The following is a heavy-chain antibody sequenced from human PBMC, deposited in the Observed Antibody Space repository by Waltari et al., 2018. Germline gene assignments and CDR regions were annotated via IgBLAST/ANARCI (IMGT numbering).Heavy chain of an antibody. V-gene: IGHV1-69*01. Sequence: QVQLVQSGAEVKKPGSSVKVSCKASGGTFSSYAISWVRQAPGQGLEWLEGPRPMFCTANCAQKFQGRVTITADESTSTAYMELSSLRSEDTAVYYCARGITMVRGVQDAFDIWGQGTMVTVSS. CDR1: GGTFSSYA. J-gene: IGHJ3*02. CDR3: ARGITMVRGVQDAFDI. CDR2: PRPMFCTA. D-gene: IGHD3-10*01.